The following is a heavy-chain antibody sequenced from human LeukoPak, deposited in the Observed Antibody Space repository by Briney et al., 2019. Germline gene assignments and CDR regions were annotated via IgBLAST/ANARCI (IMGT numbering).Heavy chain of an antibody. D-gene: IGHD6-19*01. CDR2: LYTSGTT. J-gene: IGHJ4*02. V-gene: IGHV4-61*09. CDR1: GGSISSGSYY. Sequence: PSETLSLTCTVSGGSISSGSYYWTWIRQPAGKGLEWIGHLYTSGTTSYNPSLQSRVTISADTSKHQFSLRLTSVTAADTAVYYCARAGGSVGWYGTIDSWGQGTLVIVSS. CDR3: ARAGGSVGWYGTIDS.